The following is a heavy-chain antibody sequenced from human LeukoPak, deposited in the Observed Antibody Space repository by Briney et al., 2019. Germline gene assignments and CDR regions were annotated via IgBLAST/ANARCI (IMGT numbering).Heavy chain of an antibody. J-gene: IGHJ3*02. CDR3: AKATTAAGTFCAFDI. CDR1: GFTFEDYA. Sequence: GGSLRLSCAASGFTFEDYAMHCARQAPGKGLECVALISWDGGSTYYAASVKGRFTISRDNSKNSLYLQMNSLRAEDTALYYCAKATTAAGTFCAFDIWGQGTMVTVSS. V-gene: IGHV3-43D*03. D-gene: IGHD6-13*01. CDR2: ISWDGGST.